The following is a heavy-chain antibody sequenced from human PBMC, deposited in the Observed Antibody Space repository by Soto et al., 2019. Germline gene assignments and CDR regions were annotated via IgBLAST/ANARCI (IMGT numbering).Heavy chain of an antibody. J-gene: IGHJ4*02. Sequence: EVQLVESGGGLVQPGGSLRLSCAASGFTFRSYWMFWVRQAPGKGLVWVARIDRDGSSINYADSVKGRFTISRDNAKNTLYLQLNSLRAEDTAVYYCAREDNFSSWPPLDYWGQGTLVTVSS. CDR2: IDRDGSSI. D-gene: IGHD6-6*01. CDR3: AREDNFSSWPPLDY. V-gene: IGHV3-74*01. CDR1: GFTFRSYW.